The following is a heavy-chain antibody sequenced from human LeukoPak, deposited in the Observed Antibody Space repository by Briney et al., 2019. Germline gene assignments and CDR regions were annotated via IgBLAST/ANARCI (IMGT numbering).Heavy chain of an antibody. D-gene: IGHD3-22*01. CDR1: GYTFTSYG. CDR2: INPSGGST. CDR3: ARGHFYDSSDYHDTFDI. Sequence: GASVKVSCKASGYTFTSYGISWVRQAPGQGLEWMGIINPSGGSTSYAQKFQGRVTMTRDMSTSTVYMELSSLRSEDTAVFYCARGHFYDSSDYHDTFDIWGQGTMVTVSS. V-gene: IGHV1-46*01. J-gene: IGHJ3*02.